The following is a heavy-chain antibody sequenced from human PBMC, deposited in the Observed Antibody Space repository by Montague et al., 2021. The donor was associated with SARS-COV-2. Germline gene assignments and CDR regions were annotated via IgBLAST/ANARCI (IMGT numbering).Heavy chain of an antibody. CDR1: GFTFDNYA. J-gene: IGHJ4*02. Sequence: SLRLSCAASGFTFDNYAMSWVRQAPGKGLEWVSVIHAGGTRTAYTDSVKGRFTISRDNSKHTLYLQMTTLRAEDTAVYYCAKQGLTLTTSWVAQWGQGTLVTVSS. D-gene: IGHD6-13*01. CDR3: AKQGLTLTTSWVAQ. CDR2: IHAGGTRT. V-gene: IGHV3-23*03.